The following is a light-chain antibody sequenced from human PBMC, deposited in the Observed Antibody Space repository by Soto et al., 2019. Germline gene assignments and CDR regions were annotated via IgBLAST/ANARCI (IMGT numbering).Light chain of an antibody. J-gene: IGKJ1*01. V-gene: IGKV1-8*01. CDR1: QDISTY. CDR3: QQYHTSPPT. Sequence: AIRVTQSPSSFSASTGDRVTITCRASQDISTYLAWYQQKPGTAPKLLIYAASTLQSGVPSRFSGSGSGTEFTLTISRLQPEDFATYHCQQYHTSPPTFGQGTKVEI. CDR2: AAS.